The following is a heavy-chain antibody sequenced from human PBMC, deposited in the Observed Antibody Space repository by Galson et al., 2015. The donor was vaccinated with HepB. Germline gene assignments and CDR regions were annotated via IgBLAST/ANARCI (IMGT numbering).Heavy chain of an antibody. CDR1: GFTFSSYW. CDR3: VKGFGCNPFDY. J-gene: IGHJ4*02. CDR2: IKQDGSEK. V-gene: IGHV3-7*01. Sequence: SLRLSCAASGFTFSSYWMSWVRQAPGKGLEWVANIKQDGSEKYYVDSVKGRFTISRDNAKNSLYLQMNSLRAEDTAVYYCVKGFGCNPFDYWGQGTLVTVSS. D-gene: IGHD4-23*01.